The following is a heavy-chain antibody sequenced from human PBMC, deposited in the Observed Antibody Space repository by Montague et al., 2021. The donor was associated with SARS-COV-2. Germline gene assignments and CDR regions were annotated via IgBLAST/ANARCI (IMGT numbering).Heavy chain of an antibody. D-gene: IGHD2-2*01. V-gene: IGHV4-31*03. CDR3: ARVRVVVPVATNWFDP. CDR2: IYYSGST. CDR1: GGSISSGGYY. J-gene: IGHJ5*02. Sequence: TLSLTCTVSGGSISSGGYYWSWIRQHPGKGLEWIGYIYYSGSTYYNPSLKSRVTISVDTSKNQFSLKLSSVTAADTAVYYCARVRVVVPVATNWFDPWGQGTLVTVSS.